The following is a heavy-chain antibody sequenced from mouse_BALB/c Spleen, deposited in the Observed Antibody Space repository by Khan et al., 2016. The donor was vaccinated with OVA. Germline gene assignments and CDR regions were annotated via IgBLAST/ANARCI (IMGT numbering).Heavy chain of an antibody. J-gene: IGHJ4*01. V-gene: IGHV9-4*02. D-gene: IGHD2-14*01. CDR2: INTHSGVP. CDR1: GYTFTNAG. Sequence: LVESGPELKKPGETVRISCKASGYTFTNAGMQWVQKMPGKGLKWIGWINTHSGVPKYAEDFKGRFAFSLETSASTVYLQITNLKNEDTATYFCARGWAAYYRDDGGAMDYWGQGTSVTVSS. CDR3: ARGWAAYYRDDGGAMDY.